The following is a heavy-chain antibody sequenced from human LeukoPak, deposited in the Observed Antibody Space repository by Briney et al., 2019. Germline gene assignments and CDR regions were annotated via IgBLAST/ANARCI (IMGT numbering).Heavy chain of an antibody. Sequence: GGSLRLSCAASGFTFSSYSMNWVRQAPGKGLEWVSYISSSSSTIYYADSVKGRFTISRDNTKNSLYLQMNSLRAEDTAVYYCARVGGSYKTSYCSGGSCYFGYWFDPWGQGTLVTVSS. D-gene: IGHD2-15*01. V-gene: IGHV3-48*04. CDR3: ARVGGSYKTSYCSGGSCYFGYWFDP. J-gene: IGHJ5*02. CDR1: GFTFSSYS. CDR2: ISSSSSTI.